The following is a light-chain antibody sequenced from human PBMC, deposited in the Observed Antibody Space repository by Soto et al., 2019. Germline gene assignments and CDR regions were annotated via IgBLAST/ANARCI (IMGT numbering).Light chain of an antibody. J-gene: IGLJ1*01. V-gene: IGLV2-14*01. CDR1: GSDVGGYNY. CDR2: DVS. Sequence: QSVFTQPASLSGSPGQSITISCTGTGSDVGGYNYVSWYQQHPGKAPKLMIYDVSNRPSGVSNRFSGSKSGNTASLTISGLQAEDEADYYCSSYTSSSTYYVFGTGTKVTVL. CDR3: SSYTSSSTYYV.